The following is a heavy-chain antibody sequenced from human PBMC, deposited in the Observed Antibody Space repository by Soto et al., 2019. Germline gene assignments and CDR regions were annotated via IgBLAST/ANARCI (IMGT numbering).Heavy chain of an antibody. Sequence: QVQLVQSGAEVKEPGASVKVSCRTSGYTFTDHYINWVRQAPGQGPEYMGWIHPNSGDTKYTQRFQGMVTMTRDTSIRTAYMELRRLTSDDTAVYYCARDLSRHSWKWFDPWGQGTLVTVSS. CDR1: GYTFTDHY. J-gene: IGHJ5*02. CDR2: IHPNSGDT. D-gene: IGHD1-1*01. CDR3: ARDLSRHSWKWFDP. V-gene: IGHV1-2*02.